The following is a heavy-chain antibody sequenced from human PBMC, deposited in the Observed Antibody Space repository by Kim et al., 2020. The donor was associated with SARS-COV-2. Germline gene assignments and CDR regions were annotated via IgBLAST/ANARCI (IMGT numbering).Heavy chain of an antibody. J-gene: IGHJ2*01. D-gene: IGHD6-13*01. CDR3: AKSFSRTKSSSWYRDWYFDL. V-gene: IGHV3-30*18. Sequence: GGSLRLSCAASGFTFSSYGMHWVRQAPGKGLEWVAVISYDGSNKYYADSVKGRFTISRDNSKNTLYLQMNSLRAEDTAVYYCAKSFSRTKSSSWYRDWYFDLWGRGTLVTVSS. CDR2: ISYDGSNK. CDR1: GFTFSSYG.